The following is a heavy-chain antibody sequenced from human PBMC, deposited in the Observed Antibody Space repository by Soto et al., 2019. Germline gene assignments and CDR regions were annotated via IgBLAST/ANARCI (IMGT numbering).Heavy chain of an antibody. CDR1: GYTFTSYG. V-gene: IGHV1-18*01. J-gene: IGHJ6*02. Sequence: GASVKVSCKASGYTFTSYGISWGRQAPGQGLEWMGWISAYNGNTNYAQKLQGRVTMTTDTSTSTAYMELRSLRSDDTAVYYCARVSVSSWYDYYYGMDVWGQGTTVTVSS. CDR2: ISAYNGNT. CDR3: ARVSVSSWYDYYYGMDV. D-gene: IGHD6-13*01.